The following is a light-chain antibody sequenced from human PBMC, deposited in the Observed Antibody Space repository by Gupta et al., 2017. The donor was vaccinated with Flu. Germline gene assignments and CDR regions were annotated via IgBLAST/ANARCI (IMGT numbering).Light chain of an antibody. CDR3: MQGAHWPWA. CDR1: QSLLYSDGNTY. J-gene: IGKJ1*01. V-gene: IGKV2-30*01. CDR2: NVS. Sequence: DVVMTQSPLSLPVTLGQPASISCRSSQSLLYSDGNTYWHWIQQRPGQSPRRLIYNVSNRDSGVPDRFSGSGSGTDFTLKISRVEAEDVGIYYCMQGAHWPWAFGQGTKVEIK.